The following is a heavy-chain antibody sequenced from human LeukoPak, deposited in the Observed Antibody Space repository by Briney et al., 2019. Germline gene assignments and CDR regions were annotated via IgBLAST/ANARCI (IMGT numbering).Heavy chain of an antibody. V-gene: IGHV4-59*01. Sequence: PSETLSLTCTVSGGTISRYYWSWIRQPPGKGLEWIAYIDYSGSTNYNPSLKSRLTISLDASKNKFSLKLSSVTAADTAVYYCARDRRRDRLHAFDIWGQGTMVTVSS. J-gene: IGHJ3*02. CDR2: IDYSGST. CDR3: ARDRRRDRLHAFDI. D-gene: IGHD1-26*01. CDR1: GGTISRYY.